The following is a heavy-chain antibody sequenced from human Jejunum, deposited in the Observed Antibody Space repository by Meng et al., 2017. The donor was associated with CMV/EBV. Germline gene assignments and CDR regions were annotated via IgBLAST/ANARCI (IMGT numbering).Heavy chain of an antibody. V-gene: IGHV3-53*01. CDR1: SVSTNY. CDR3: ARDRREYYYDRSGVFDY. D-gene: IGHD3-22*01. CDR2: IYSNGNT. J-gene: IGHJ4*02. Sequence: SVSTNYLSWVRQATGKGLEWVSGIYSNGNTYYADSVKGRFTILGDNSKNTLFLQMNSLRAEDTAVYYCARDRREYYYDRSGVFDYWGQGTLVTVSS.